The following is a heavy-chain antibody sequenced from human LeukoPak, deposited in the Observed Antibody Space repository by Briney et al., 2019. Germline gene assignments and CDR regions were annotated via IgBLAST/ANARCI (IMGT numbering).Heavy chain of an antibody. V-gene: IGHV4-39*07. CDR3: ARDFPYSSSWYKIDP. CDR1: SGSISTSNYY. CDR2: IFYSGST. Sequence: SETLSLTCTVSSGSISTSNYYWGWVRQPPGKALEWIGNIFYSGSTYYSPSLKSRVTISLDTSRNQFSLKLSSVTAADTAVYYCARDFPYSSSWYKIDPWGQGTLVTVSS. D-gene: IGHD6-13*01. J-gene: IGHJ5*02.